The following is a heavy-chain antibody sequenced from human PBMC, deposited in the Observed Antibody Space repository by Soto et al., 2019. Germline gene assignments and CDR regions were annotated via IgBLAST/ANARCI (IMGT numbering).Heavy chain of an antibody. D-gene: IGHD5-18*01. V-gene: IGHV4-4*02. J-gene: IGHJ4*02. Sequence: QVQLQESGPGLVKPSGTLSLTCAVSGGSISSRNWWSWVRQPPGKGLEWIGEVYHGGSTSYNPSLKSRVTMSVDKSKNQFSLKLTSVTAADTAVYHCASRGYNYASTPFYFDYWGLGTLVTVSS. CDR3: ASRGYNYASTPFYFDY. CDR1: GGSISSRNW. CDR2: VYHGGST.